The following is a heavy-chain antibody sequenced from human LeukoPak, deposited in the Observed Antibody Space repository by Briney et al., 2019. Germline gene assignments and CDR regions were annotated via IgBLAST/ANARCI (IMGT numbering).Heavy chain of an antibody. Sequence: ASVKVSCKASGYTFTGYYMHWVRQAPGQGLEWMGRINPNSGGTNYAQKFQGRVTMTRDTSISTAYMELSRLRSDDTAAYYCARTAENPYDFWSGYSQTNNWFDPWGQGTLVTVSS. CDR1: GYTFTGYY. CDR3: ARTAENPYDFWSGYSQTNNWFDP. V-gene: IGHV1-2*06. D-gene: IGHD3-3*01. CDR2: INPNSGGT. J-gene: IGHJ5*02.